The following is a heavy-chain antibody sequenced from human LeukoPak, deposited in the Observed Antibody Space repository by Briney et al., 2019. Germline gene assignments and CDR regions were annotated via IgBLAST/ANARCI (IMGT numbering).Heavy chain of an antibody. CDR1: GYTFTNYG. CDR3: ARVRDYGGIGEDY. D-gene: IGHD3-16*01. CDR2: ISAYNGNT. Sequence: ASVKVSCKASGYTFTNYGISWVRQAPGQGLHCIVWISAYNGNTNYAQRFQGRVTMTTDTSTSTAYMELRSLRSDDTAVYYCARVRDYGGIGEDYWGQGTLVTVSS. J-gene: IGHJ4*02. V-gene: IGHV1-18*01.